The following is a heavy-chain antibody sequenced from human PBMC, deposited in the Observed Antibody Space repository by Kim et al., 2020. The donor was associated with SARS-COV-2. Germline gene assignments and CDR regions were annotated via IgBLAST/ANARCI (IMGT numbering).Heavy chain of an antibody. D-gene: IGHD5-12*01. CDR2: INHSGST. Sequence: SETLSLTCAVYGGSFSGYYWSWIRQPPGKGLEWIGEINHSGSTNYNPSLKSRVTISVDTSKNQFSLKLSSVTAADTAVYYCARASIVATIILESWGIDYWGQGTLVTVSS. V-gene: IGHV4-34*01. J-gene: IGHJ4*02. CDR1: GGSFSGYY. CDR3: ARASIVATIILESWGIDY.